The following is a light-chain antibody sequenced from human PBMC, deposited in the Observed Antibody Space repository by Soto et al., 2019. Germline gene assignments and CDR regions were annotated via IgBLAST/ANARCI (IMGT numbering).Light chain of an antibody. CDR1: QSINIW. J-gene: IGKJ1*01. V-gene: IGKV1-5*01. CDR3: QEYNSWRGEWT. Sequence: DIQMTQSPSTLSASVGDRVTITCRASQSINIWLAWYQQKAGKAPKLLIYDASTLESGVPSRFSGSGSRTEFTLTISSLQPDDFATYYCQEYNSWRGEWTFGQGTKVEI. CDR2: DAS.